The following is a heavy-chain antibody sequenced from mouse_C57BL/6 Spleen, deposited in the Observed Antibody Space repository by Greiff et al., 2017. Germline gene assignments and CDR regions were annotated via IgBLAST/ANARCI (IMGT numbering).Heavy chain of an antibody. CDR3: ARREGYGSSPYYYAMDY. V-gene: IGHV1-72*01. CDR2: IDPNSGGT. J-gene: IGHJ4*01. Sequence: QVQLQQSGAELVKPGASVKLSCKASGYTFTSYWMHWVKQRPGRGLEWIGRIDPNSGGTKYNEKLKSKATLTVDKPSSTAYMQLSSLTSEDSAVYYCARREGYGSSPYYYAMDYWGQGTSVTVSS. D-gene: IGHD1-1*01. CDR1: GYTFTSYW.